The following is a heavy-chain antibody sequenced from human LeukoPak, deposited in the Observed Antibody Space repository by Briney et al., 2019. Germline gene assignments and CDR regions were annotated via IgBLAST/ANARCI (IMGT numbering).Heavy chain of an antibody. CDR3: AREGACTNGVCYLYYFDY. Sequence: SGTLSLTCAVSGASINSSNWWSWVRQSPGKGLEWIGEIYHSGSTNYNPSLKSRVIISVDTSKNQFSLKLSSVTAADTAVYYCAREGACTNGVCYLYYFDYWGQGTLVTVSS. J-gene: IGHJ4*02. D-gene: IGHD2-8*01. CDR2: IYHSGST. CDR1: GASINSSNW. V-gene: IGHV4-4*02.